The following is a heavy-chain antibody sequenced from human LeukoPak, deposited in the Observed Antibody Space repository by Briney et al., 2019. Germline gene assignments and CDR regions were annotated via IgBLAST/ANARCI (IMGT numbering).Heavy chain of an antibody. V-gene: IGHV1-46*01. D-gene: IGHD6-13*01. CDR3: ARDLSSSWYWDAFDI. Sequence: ASVKVSCKASGYTFTSYYMHWVRQPPGQQLEWMGIINPSGGSTSYAQKFQGRVTMTRDTSTSTVYMELSSLRSEDTAVYYCARDLSSSWYWDAFDIWGQGTMVTVSS. CDR2: INPSGGST. J-gene: IGHJ3*02. CDR1: GYTFTSYY.